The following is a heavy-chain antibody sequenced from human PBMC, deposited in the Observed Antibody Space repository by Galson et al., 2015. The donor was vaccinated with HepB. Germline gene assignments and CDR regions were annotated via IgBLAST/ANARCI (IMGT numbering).Heavy chain of an antibody. D-gene: IGHD3-10*01. Sequence: SVKVSCKASGGSFISYAIHWVRQAPGQGLEWMGDLIPAFGTPNYAHRFKGRVTITADRSTSTAYMELNSLRFEDTAVYYCVRDRRSMVWGVLDSWGQGTLVTVSS. J-gene: IGHJ4*02. CDR1: GGSFISYA. CDR2: LIPAFGTP. V-gene: IGHV1-69*06. CDR3: VRDRRSMVWGVLDS.